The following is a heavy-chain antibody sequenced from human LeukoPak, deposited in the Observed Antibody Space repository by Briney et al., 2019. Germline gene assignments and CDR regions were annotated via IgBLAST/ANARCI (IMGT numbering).Heavy chain of an antibody. J-gene: IGHJ4*02. CDR3: ARVQYYYDSSPQY. Sequence: GGALRLSCAASGFTFSSDWMSWVRQAPGKGLEWVANIKQDGREKYYVDSVKGRFTISRDNAKNSLYLQMNSLRAEDTAVYYCARVQYYYDSSPQYWGQGTLVTVSS. V-gene: IGHV3-7*01. D-gene: IGHD3-22*01. CDR2: IKQDGREK. CDR1: GFTFSSDW.